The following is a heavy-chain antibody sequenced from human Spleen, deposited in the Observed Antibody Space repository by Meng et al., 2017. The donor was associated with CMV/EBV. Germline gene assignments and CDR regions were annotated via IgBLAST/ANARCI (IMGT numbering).Heavy chain of an antibody. J-gene: IGHJ5*02. CDR1: GYTFIGYD. V-gene: IGHV1-18*04. CDR3: ARDGPHTSGHLNWFDP. Sequence: ASVKVSCKASGYTFIGYDLHWVRQAPGQGLEWMGWISAYNGNTNYAQKLQGRVTMTTDTSTSTAYMELRSLRSDDTAVYYCARDGPHTSGHLNWFDPWGQGTLVTVSS. CDR2: ISAYNGNT. D-gene: IGHD6-25*01.